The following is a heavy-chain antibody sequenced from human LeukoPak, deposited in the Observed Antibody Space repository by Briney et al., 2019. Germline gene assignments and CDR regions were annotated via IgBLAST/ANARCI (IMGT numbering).Heavy chain of an antibody. CDR3: ARHTYSQTFDY. CDR2: IDPGDSYT. CDR1: GYSFTSYW. J-gene: IGHJ4*02. V-gene: IGHV5-10-1*01. Sequence: GESLKISCKGSGYSFTSYWISWLRQMPGKGLEWMGRIDPGDSYTNYSPSFQGHVTISVDKSISTAYLQWSSLKASDTAMYYCARHTYSQTFDYWGQGTLVTVSS. D-gene: IGHD5-18*01.